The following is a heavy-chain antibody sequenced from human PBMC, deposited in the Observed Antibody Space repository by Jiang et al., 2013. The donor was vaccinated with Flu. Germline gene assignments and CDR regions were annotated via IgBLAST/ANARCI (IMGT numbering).Heavy chain of an antibody. D-gene: IGHD2/OR15-2a*01. J-gene: IGHJ4*02. V-gene: IGHV4-38-2*01. CDR3: ASKDSTVDY. CDR2: IYHSGST. CDR1: GYSISSGYY. Sequence: LLKPSETLSLTCAVSGYSISSGYYWGWIRQPPGKGLEWIGSIYHSGSTYYNPSLKSRVTISVDTSKNQFSLKLSSVTAADTAVYYCASKDSTVDYWGQGTLVTVSS.